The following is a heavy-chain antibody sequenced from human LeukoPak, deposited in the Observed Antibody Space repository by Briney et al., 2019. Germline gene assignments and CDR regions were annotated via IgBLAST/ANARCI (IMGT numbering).Heavy chain of an antibody. Sequence: ASVKVSCKVSGYTLTELSMHWVRQAPGQGLEWMGGIIPIFGSANYAQKFQGRVTITADESTSTAYMELSSLRSEDTAVYYCARCGYSYGNPFDYWGQGTLVTVSS. V-gene: IGHV1-69*13. CDR3: ARCGYSYGNPFDY. CDR2: IIPIFGSA. D-gene: IGHD5-18*01. J-gene: IGHJ4*02. CDR1: GYTLTELS.